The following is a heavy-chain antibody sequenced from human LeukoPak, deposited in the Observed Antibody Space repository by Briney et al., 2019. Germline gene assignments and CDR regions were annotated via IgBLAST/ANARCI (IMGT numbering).Heavy chain of an antibody. CDR2: IYYSGST. CDR1: GGSISSYY. CDR3: ARGKGRSSSWYYYYGMDV. D-gene: IGHD6-13*01. Sequence: PSETPSLTCTVSGGSISSYYWSWIRQPPGKGLEWIGYIYYSGSTNYNPSLKSRVTISVDTSKNQFSLKLSSVTAADTAVYYCARGKGRSSSWYYYYGMDVWGQGTTVTVSS. V-gene: IGHV4-59*01. J-gene: IGHJ6*02.